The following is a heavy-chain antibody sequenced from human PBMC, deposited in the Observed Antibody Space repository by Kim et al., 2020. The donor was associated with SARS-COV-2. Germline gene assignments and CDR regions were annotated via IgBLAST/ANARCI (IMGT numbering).Heavy chain of an antibody. CDR2: ISYDGSNK. V-gene: IGHV3-30*04. Sequence: GGSLRLSCAASGFTFSSYAMHWVRQAPGKGLEWVAVISYDGSNKYYADSMKGRFTISRDNSKNTLYLQMNSLRAEDTAVYYCARGAREFGIYDILTGYYPPPYYYYGMDVWGQGTTVTVSS. D-gene: IGHD3-9*01. CDR3: ARGAREFGIYDILTGYYPPPYYYYGMDV. J-gene: IGHJ6*02. CDR1: GFTFSSYA.